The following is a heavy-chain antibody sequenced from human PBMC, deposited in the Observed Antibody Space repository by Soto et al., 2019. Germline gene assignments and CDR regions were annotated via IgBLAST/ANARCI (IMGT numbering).Heavy chain of an antibody. V-gene: IGHV3-30*18. D-gene: IGHD6-13*01. CDR2: ISYDGSNK. CDR1: GFTFSSYG. Sequence: GGSLRLSCAASGFTFSSYGMHWVRQAPGKGLEWVAVISYDGSNKYYADSVKGRFTISRDNSKNTLYLQMNSLRAEDTAVYYCAKDIAAITTFDYWGHGTLVTVSS. CDR3: AKDIAAITTFDY. J-gene: IGHJ4*01.